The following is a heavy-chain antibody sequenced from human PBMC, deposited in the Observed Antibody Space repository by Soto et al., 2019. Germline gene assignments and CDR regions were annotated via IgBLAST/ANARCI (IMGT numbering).Heavy chain of an antibody. V-gene: IGHV1-18*01. CDR3: AAYDCSGGSCYYNWFDH. D-gene: IGHD2-15*01. CDR1: GYTFTSYG. J-gene: IGHJ5*02. Sequence: GASVKVSCKASGYTFTSYGISWVRQAPGQGLEWMGWISAYNGNTNYAQKLQGRVTMTTDTSTSTAYMELRSLRSDDTAVYYCAAYDCSGGSCYYNWFDHWGQGTLVTVSS. CDR2: ISAYNGNT.